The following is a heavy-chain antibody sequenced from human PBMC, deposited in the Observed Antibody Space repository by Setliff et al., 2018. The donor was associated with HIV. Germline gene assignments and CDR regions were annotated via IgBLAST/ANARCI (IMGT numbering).Heavy chain of an antibody. V-gene: IGHV1-69-2*01. CDR1: GYTFTDYY. J-gene: IGHJ3*02. D-gene: IGHD6-19*01. CDR3: ATGPPLSSGWSQGAFDI. Sequence: ASVKVSCKASGYTFTDYYMHWVQQAPGKGPEWMGRVDPEDGETIYAEKFQGRVTITADTSTDTAYMELRSLRSEDTAVYYCATGPPLSSGWSQGAFDIWGQGTMVTVSS. CDR2: VDPEDGET.